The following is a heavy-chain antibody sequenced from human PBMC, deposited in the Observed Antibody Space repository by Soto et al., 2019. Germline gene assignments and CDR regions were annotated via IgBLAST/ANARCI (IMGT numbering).Heavy chain of an antibody. CDR1: GFTFSSYW. Sequence: EVQLVESGGGLVQPGGSLRLSCAASGFTFSSYWMSWVRQAPGKGLEWVANIKQDGSEKYYVDSVKGRFTISRDNAKNSLYLQMNSLRAEDTAVYYCAGDSPYPSYYYYGMDVWGQGTTVTVSS. J-gene: IGHJ6*02. CDR2: IKQDGSEK. D-gene: IGHD2-2*01. V-gene: IGHV3-7*03. CDR3: AGDSPYPSYYYYGMDV.